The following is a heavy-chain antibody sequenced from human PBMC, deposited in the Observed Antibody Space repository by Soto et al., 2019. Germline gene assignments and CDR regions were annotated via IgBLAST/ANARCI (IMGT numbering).Heavy chain of an antibody. CDR1: GFTFDDYA. J-gene: IGHJ4*02. D-gene: IGHD6-19*01. CDR3: AKDITSGWYLAYFDY. Sequence: EVQLVESGGGLVQPGRSLRLSCAASGFTFDDYAMHWVRQAPGKGLEWVSGISWNSGSIGYADSVKGRFTISRDNAKNSLYLQMNSLRAEDTALYYCAKDITSGWYLAYFDYWGLGTLVTVSS. CDR2: ISWNSGSI. V-gene: IGHV3-9*01.